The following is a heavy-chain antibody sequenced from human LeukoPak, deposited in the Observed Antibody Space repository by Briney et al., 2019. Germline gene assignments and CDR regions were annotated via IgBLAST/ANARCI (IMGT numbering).Heavy chain of an antibody. V-gene: IGHV3-33*06. CDR1: GFTFSSYG. D-gene: IGHD6-13*01. CDR2: IWYDGSNK. CDR3: AKDLVIAAAAPYYFDY. J-gene: IGHJ4*02. Sequence: GSLRLSCAASGFTFSSYGMHWVRQAPGKGLEWVAVIWYDGSNKYYADSVKGRFTISRDSSKNTLYLQMNSLRAEDTAVYYCAKDLVIAAAAPYYFDYWGQGTLVTVSS.